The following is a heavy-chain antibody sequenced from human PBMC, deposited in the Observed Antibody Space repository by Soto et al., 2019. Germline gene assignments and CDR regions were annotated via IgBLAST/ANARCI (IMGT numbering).Heavy chain of an antibody. D-gene: IGHD3-22*01. V-gene: IGHV4-4*02. Sequence: PSETLSLTSAVSGGSISSSNWWRWVRQPPGKGLEWIGEIYHSGSTNYNPALKSRVIISVDKSKNQFSLKLSSVTAADTAVYYCASAYYDSSGYYYVAYFQHWGQGTLVTVS. CDR3: ASAYYDSSGYYYVAYFQH. CDR1: GGSISSSNW. J-gene: IGHJ1*01. CDR2: IYHSGST.